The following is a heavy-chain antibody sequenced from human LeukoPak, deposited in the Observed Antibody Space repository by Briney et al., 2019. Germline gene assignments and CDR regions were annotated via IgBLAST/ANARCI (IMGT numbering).Heavy chain of an antibody. J-gene: IGHJ4*02. V-gene: IGHV1-58*02. CDR3: AADPNYDILTGYPYYFDY. CDR2: IVVGSGNT. Sequence: VASVKVSCKASGFTFTSSAMQWVRQARGQRLEWIGWIVVGSGNTNYAQKFQERVTITRDMSTSTAYIELSSLRSEDTAVYYCAADPNYDILTGYPYYFDYWGQGTLVTVSS. CDR1: GFTFTSSA. D-gene: IGHD3-9*01.